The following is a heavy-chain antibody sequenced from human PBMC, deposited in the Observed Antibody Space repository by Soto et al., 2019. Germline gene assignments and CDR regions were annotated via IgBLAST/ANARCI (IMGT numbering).Heavy chain of an antibody. J-gene: IGHJ4*02. Sequence: ASVKVSCKASGYTFTGYYMHWVRQAPGQGLEWMGWINPNSGGTNYAQKFQGWVTMTRDTSISTAYMELSRLRSDDTAVYYCARVGYCSGGSCYSFSGFDYWGQGTLVTVSS. CDR3: ARVGYCSGGSCYSFSGFDY. V-gene: IGHV1-2*04. CDR2: INPNSGGT. CDR1: GYTFTGYY. D-gene: IGHD2-15*01.